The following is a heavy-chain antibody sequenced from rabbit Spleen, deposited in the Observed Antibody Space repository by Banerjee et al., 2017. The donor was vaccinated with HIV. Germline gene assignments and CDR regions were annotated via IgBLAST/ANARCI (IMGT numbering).Heavy chain of an antibody. CDR3: AKEEAGSAGGWGL. CDR2: IYTIGGNT. V-gene: IGHV1S40*01. J-gene: IGHJ3*01. CDR1: GFSFSSTYY. Sequence: QSLEESGGGLVQPEGSLTLTCTASGFSFSSTYYMCWVRQAPGKGLEWIGCIYTIGGNTYYASWVNGRFTISKTSSTTVDLKMTSLTAADTATYHCAKEEAGSAGGWGLWGQGTLVTVS. D-gene: IGHD4-2*01.